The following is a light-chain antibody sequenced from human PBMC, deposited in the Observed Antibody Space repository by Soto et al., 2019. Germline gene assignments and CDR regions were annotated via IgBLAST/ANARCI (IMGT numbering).Light chain of an antibody. CDR3: QQHGSYPRT. Sequence: DIQMTQSPSTLSASVGDRVTISCRASQSIGTLLAWYQQRPGKAPKLLIYLASNLEVGVPSRFSGSGSGTEFTLAISSLQPDDFATYYCQQHGSYPRTLGQGTKVEI. CDR1: QSIGTL. V-gene: IGKV1-5*03. J-gene: IGKJ1*01. CDR2: LAS.